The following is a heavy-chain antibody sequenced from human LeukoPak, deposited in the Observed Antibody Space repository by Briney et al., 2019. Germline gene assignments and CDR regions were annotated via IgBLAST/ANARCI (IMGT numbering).Heavy chain of an antibody. Sequence: SRPTLVNPTQTLTLTCTSSWFSLSTSGVGVGWIRQPPGKALEWLALIYWDDDKRYSPSLKGRLTITKDTSKNQVVLTMTNMDPVDTATYYCAHSDRIFLRRGFDYWGQGTLVTVSS. CDR1: WFSLSTSGVG. V-gene: IGHV2-5*02. J-gene: IGHJ4*02. CDR3: AHSDRIFLRRGFDY. CDR2: IYWDDDK. D-gene: IGHD3-3*01.